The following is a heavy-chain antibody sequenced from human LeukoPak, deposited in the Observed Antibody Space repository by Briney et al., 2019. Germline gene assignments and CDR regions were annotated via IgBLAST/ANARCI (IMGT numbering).Heavy chain of an antibody. Sequence: ASVKVSCXASGYTFTSYGISWVRQAHGQGLEWMGWISAYNGNTNYAQKLQGRVTMTTDTSTSTAYMELRSLRSDDTAVYYCARTPLTIFGVVDDYWGQGTLVTVSS. CDR2: ISAYNGNT. V-gene: IGHV1-18*01. D-gene: IGHD3-3*01. CDR1: GYTFTSYG. CDR3: ARTPLTIFGVVDDY. J-gene: IGHJ4*02.